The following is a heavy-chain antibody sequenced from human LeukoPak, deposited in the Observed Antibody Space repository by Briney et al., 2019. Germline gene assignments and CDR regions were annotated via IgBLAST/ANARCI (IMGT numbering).Heavy chain of an antibody. Sequence: EASVKVSCKASGYTFTSYYMHWVRQAPGQGLEWMGIINPSGGSTSYAQKFQGRVTMTRDTSTSTVYMELSSLRSEDTAVYYCARDPSPREGDSSGFDYWGQGTLVTVSS. J-gene: IGHJ4*02. V-gene: IGHV1-46*01. CDR2: INPSGGST. CDR1: GYTFTSYY. D-gene: IGHD3-22*01. CDR3: ARDPSPREGDSSGFDY.